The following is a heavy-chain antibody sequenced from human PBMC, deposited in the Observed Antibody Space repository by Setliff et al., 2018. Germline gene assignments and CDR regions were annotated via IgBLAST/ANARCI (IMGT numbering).Heavy chain of an antibody. CDR1: GGSITSDY. J-gene: IGHJ4*02. V-gene: IGHV4-59*01. D-gene: IGHD3-16*01. CDR3: TRGDTSTFWD. CDR2: MYNSGST. Sequence: SETLSLTCTVSGGSITSDYWSWIRQPPGKGLEWIGYMYNSGSTNYNPSLKSRVTISVGTSKNQFSLKLNSVTAADTAVYCCTRGDTSTFWDWGQGTLVTVSS.